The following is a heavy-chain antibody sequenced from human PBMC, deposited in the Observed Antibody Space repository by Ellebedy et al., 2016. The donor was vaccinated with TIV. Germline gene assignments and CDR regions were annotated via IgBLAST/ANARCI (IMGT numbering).Heavy chain of an antibody. CDR1: GFNLDTYS. J-gene: IGHJ3*02. CDR3: ARDMGWGNERINDAFDI. CDR2: INHSSITI. V-gene: IGHV3-48*04. Sequence: GGSLRLSCAAAGFNLDTYSMNWVRQAPGKGLEWLSYINHSSITIHYADSVRGRFTVSRDNTKNSLYLQMNSLRAEDTSIYYCARDMGWGNERINDAFDIWGQGTMVTVSS. D-gene: IGHD7-27*01.